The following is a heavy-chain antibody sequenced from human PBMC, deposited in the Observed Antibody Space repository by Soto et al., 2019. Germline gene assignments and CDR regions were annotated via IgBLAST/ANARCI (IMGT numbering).Heavy chain of an antibody. CDR2: INSGGSVI. Sequence: EVQLVESGGGLVQPGGSLRLSCAASGFTFTSFGMNWVRQAPGRGLEWVSHINSGGSVILYADSVKGRVTISRDNSKNSLDVEMQSLRADETAVYFCARDEEGTSEFECWGQGTLVTVSS. D-gene: IGHD1-1*01. J-gene: IGHJ4*02. CDR3: ARDEEGTSEFEC. V-gene: IGHV3-48*04. CDR1: GFTFTSFG.